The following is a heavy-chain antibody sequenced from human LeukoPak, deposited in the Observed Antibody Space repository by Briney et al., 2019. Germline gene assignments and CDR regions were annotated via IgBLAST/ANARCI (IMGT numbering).Heavy chain of an antibody. CDR3: AAWGSYYYDSSGYFTFDY. CDR2: INPNSGGT. V-gene: IGHV1-2*02. J-gene: IGHJ4*02. D-gene: IGHD3-22*01. Sequence: GASVKVSCKASGYTFTGYYMRWVRQAPGQGLEWMGWINPNSGGTNYAQKFQGRVTMTRDTSISTASMELSRLRSDDTAVYYCAAWGSYYYDSSGYFTFDYWGQGTPFTVSS. CDR1: GYTFTGYY.